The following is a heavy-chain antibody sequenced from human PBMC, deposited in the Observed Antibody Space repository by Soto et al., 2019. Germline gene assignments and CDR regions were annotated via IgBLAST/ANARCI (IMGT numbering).Heavy chain of an antibody. CDR2: IYYSGST. V-gene: IGHV4-59*08. CDR3: ARRDGYSFDY. D-gene: IGHD1-1*01. CDR1: VGSISSYY. J-gene: IGHJ4*02. Sequence: SETLSLTCTVSVGSISSYYWSWIRQPPGRGLEWIGYIYYSGSTNYNPSLKSRVTISVDTSKNQFSLKLSSVTAADTAVYYCARRDGYSFDYWGQGTLVTVSS.